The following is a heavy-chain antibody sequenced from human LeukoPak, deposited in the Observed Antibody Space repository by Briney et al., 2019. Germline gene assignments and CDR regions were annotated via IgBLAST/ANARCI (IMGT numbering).Heavy chain of an antibody. CDR2: IIPILGIA. CDR3: ARGIGGAASPDSSGYHFDY. V-gene: IGHV1-69*04. CDR1: GYTFTSYY. D-gene: IGHD3-22*01. Sequence: ASVKVSCKASGYTFTSYYMHWVRQAPGQGLEWMGRIIPILGIANYAQKFQGRVTITADKSTSTAYMELSSLRSEDTAVYYCARGIGGAASPDSSGYHFDYWGQGTLVTVSS. J-gene: IGHJ4*02.